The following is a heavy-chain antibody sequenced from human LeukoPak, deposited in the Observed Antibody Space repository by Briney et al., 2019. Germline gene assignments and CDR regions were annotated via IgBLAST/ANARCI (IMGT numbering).Heavy chain of an antibody. CDR3: ARSNWRWLQERYYFDY. Sequence: GESLKISCKGSGYSFTSYWIGWVRQMPGKGLEWMGIIYPGDSDTRYSPSFQGQVTISADKSISTAYLQWSSLKASDTAMYYCARSNWRWLQERYYFDYWGQGTLVTVSS. V-gene: IGHV5-51*01. J-gene: IGHJ4*02. D-gene: IGHD5-24*01. CDR2: IYPGDSDT. CDR1: GYSFTSYW.